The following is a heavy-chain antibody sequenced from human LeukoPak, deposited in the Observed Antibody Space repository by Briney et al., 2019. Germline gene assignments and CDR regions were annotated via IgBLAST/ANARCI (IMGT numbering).Heavy chain of an antibody. V-gene: IGHV3-7*01. CDR3: ARAPNRVQNWVDC. J-gene: IGHJ4*02. CDR2: MKEDGSEK. CDR1: GFTFSSYA. Sequence: GGSLRLSCAASGFTFSSYAMSWVRQAPGKGLEGVANMKEDGSEKYYVDSVKGRFTISRDNAKNSLYLQMNSLRAEDMAVYYCARAPNRVQNWVDCWGQGTLVTVSS. D-gene: IGHD7-27*01.